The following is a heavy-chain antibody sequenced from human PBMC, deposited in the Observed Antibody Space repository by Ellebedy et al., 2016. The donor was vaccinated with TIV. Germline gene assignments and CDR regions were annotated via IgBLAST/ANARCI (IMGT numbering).Heavy chain of an antibody. D-gene: IGHD5-12*01. J-gene: IGHJ4*02. V-gene: IGHV3-21*01. Sequence: GGSLRLXCAASGFTFSSYSMNWVRQAPGKGLEWVSSISSSSSYIYYADSVKGRFTISRDNAKNSLYLQMNSLRAEDTAVYYCARESKRLYSGYLDYWGQGTLVTVSS. CDR3: ARESKRLYSGYLDY. CDR2: ISSSSSYI. CDR1: GFTFSSYS.